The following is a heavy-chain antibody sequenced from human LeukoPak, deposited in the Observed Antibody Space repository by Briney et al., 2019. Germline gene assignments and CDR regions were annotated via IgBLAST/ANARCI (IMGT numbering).Heavy chain of an antibody. CDR2: IKSKTEGETT. J-gene: IGHJ4*02. Sequence: GGSLRLSCAASGFTFSNAWMTWVRQAPGKGLEWVGRIKSKTEGETTDYDAPVKGRFTISRDGSKNTVYLQMNSLKTEDTGVYFCTLSSSGWAFDHWGQGTLVTVSS. CDR3: TLSSSGWAFDH. CDR1: GFTFSNAW. D-gene: IGHD6-19*01. V-gene: IGHV3-15*01.